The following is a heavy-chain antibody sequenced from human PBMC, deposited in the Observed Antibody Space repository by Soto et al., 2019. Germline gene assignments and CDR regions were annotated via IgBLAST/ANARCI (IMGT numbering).Heavy chain of an antibody. D-gene: IGHD3-22*01. V-gene: IGHV4-59*01. CDR3: AKSHYDSSGYYIIDH. J-gene: IGHJ5*02. CDR2: FCYTGST. Sequence: WSWVRQSPGKGLEWIGYFCYTGSTNYNPSLKSRVTISVDRSKTQCSLKLTSVTAADTAVYYCAKSHYDSSGYYIIDHWGQGTLVTVSS.